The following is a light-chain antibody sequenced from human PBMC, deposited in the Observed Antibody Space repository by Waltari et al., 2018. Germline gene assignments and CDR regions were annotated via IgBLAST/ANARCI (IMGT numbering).Light chain of an antibody. CDR3: QQYFGTPVT. Sequence: DFVMTQSPDSLAVSLCEKATVNCKSSQTVLYADNNNYLAWYQQKPGQPPKLLIDWASNRQSGVPDRFIGSGSGTDFTLTISSLQPEDVAIYYCQQYFGTPVTFGQGTKLEIK. CDR2: WAS. J-gene: IGKJ2*01. CDR1: QTVLYADNNNY. V-gene: IGKV4-1*01.